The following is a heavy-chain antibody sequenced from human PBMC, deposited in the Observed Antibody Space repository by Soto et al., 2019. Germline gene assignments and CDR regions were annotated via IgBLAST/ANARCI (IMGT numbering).Heavy chain of an antibody. CDR3: ARSMTTVVTLDY. J-gene: IGHJ4*02. CDR2: IYYSGST. Sequence: SETLWLTCTVSGGSISRSSYYWGWILQPQGKGLEWIGSIYYSGSTYYNPSLKSRVTISVDTSKNQFSLKLSSVTAADTAVYYCARSMTTVVTLDYWGQGTLVP. V-gene: IGHV4-39*01. D-gene: IGHD4-17*01. CDR1: GGSISRSSYY.